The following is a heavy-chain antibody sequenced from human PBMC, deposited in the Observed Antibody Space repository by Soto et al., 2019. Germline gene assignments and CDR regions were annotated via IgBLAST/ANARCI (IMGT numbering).Heavy chain of an antibody. J-gene: IGHJ4*02. CDR3: AKDRYDSSGYYYRDFDY. CDR1: GFTFSTYA. V-gene: IGHV3-23*01. D-gene: IGHD3-22*01. Sequence: GGSLRLSCASSGFTFSTYAVTWVRQSPCNWLEWVSGISGSGGSTYYADSVKGRFTISRDNSKNTLYLQLNSLRAEDTAVYYCAKDRYDSSGYYYRDFDYWGQGTLVTVSS. CDR2: ISGSGGST.